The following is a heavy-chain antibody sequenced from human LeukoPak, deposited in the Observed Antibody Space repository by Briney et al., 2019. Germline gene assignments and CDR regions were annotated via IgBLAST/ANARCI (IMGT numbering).Heavy chain of an antibody. CDR3: ARGEQRVLGD. D-gene: IGHD6-25*01. CDR2: ISSSGSYI. J-gene: IGHJ4*02. Sequence: GGSLRLSCAASGFTFSSYSMNWVRQAPGKGLEWVSSISSSGSYIYYADSVKGRFTISRDNAKNSLYLQMNSLRADDTAVYYCARGEQRVLGDWGQGTLVTVP. CDR1: GFTFSSYS. V-gene: IGHV3-21*01.